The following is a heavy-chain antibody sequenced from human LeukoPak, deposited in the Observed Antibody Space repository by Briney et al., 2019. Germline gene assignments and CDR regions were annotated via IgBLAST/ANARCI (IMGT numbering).Heavy chain of an antibody. CDR1: GGSISSYY. V-gene: IGHV4-59*12. J-gene: IGHJ3*02. CDR2: IYYSGST. D-gene: IGHD2/OR15-2a*01. Sequence: SETLSLTCTVSGGSISSYYWSWIRQPPGKGLEWIGYIYYSGSTNYNPSLKSRVTISIDTSKNQFSLRLSSVTAADTAVYYCARGLESRGGAFDIWGQGTMVTVSS. CDR3: ARGLESRGGAFDI.